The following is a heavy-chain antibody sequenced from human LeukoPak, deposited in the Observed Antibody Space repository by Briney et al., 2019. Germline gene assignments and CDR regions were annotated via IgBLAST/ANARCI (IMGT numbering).Heavy chain of an antibody. D-gene: IGHD2-15*01. V-gene: IGHV1-69*04. CDR3: ARGDDIVVVVAAMDV. CDR1: GGTFSSYA. CDR2: IIPILGIA. J-gene: IGHJ4*02. Sequence: ASVKVSCKASGGTFSSYAISWVRQAPGQGLEWMGRIIPILGIANYAQKFQGRVTITADKPTSTAYMELSSLRSEDTAVYYCARGDDIVVVVAAMDVWGQGTLVTVSS.